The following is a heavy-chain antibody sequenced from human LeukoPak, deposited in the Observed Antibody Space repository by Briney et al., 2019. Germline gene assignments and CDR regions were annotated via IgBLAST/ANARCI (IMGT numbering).Heavy chain of an antibody. J-gene: IGHJ4*02. V-gene: IGHV3-11*05. D-gene: IGHD1-14*01. Sequence: PGGSLRLSCAASGFTFSDYYMSWIRQAPGKGLEWISFITSSSGYTYYADCVKGRFIISRDNAKNSLYLKMNSLRVEDTAVYFCARVEKWTNLVRYYFDNWGQGTLVTVSS. CDR2: ITSSSGYT. CDR3: ARVEKWTNLVRYYFDN. CDR1: GFTFSDYY.